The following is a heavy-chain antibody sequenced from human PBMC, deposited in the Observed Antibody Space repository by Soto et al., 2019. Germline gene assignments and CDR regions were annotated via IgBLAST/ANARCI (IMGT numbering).Heavy chain of an antibody. CDR3: GREKEDEGSTSLRVYYGVDV. Sequence: EVQLLQSGGGPVRSGGSLRLSCVASGFTLNNYRMTWVRQGPGKGLEWVASIYSRPNYIHYTESVKGRFIISIDNAKNSVYLQMNSHRVEEAPVYYCGREKEDEGSTSLRVYYGVDVWGKGTTVTVSS. J-gene: IGHJ6*04. CDR2: IYSRPNYI. D-gene: IGHD2-2*01. V-gene: IGHV3-21*06. CDR1: GFTLNNYR.